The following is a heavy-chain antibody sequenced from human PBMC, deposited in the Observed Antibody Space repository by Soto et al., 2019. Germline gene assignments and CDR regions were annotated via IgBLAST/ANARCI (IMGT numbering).Heavy chain of an antibody. D-gene: IGHD5-18*01. CDR2: ISSSSSYI. V-gene: IGHV3-21*01. CDR1: GVTFSSYS. Sequence: VGSLRLSCAASGVTFSSYSTNWVRQAPGKGLEWVSSISSSSSYIYYADSVKGRFTISRDNAKNSLYLQMNSLRAEDTAVYYCARESGFGTDTAMVTLFVYWGQGTLVTAPQ. J-gene: IGHJ4*02. CDR3: ARESGFGTDTAMVTLFVY.